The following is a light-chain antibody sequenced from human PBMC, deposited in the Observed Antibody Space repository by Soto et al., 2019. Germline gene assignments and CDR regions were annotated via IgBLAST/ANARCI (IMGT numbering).Light chain of an antibody. CDR3: GAWDSGLSGYV. V-gene: IGLV1-51*02. CDR2: ENN. J-gene: IGLJ1*01. Sequence: QSVLTQPPSVSAAPGQKVTISCSGSNSNIGNTYVSWYQQPPGTAPKLLIYENNKRPSGIPDRFSGSKSGTSATLGITGLQTGDEADYYCGAWDSGLSGYVFGTGTKLTVL. CDR1: NSNIGNTY.